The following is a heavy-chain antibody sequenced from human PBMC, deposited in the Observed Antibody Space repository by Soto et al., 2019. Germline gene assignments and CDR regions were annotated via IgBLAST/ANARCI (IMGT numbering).Heavy chain of an antibody. V-gene: IGHV1-8*01. CDR2: MNPKSGNT. J-gene: IGHJ5*02. CDR1: GYTFTSYD. D-gene: IGHD1-26*01. CDR3: ARGRESSWFDP. Sequence: QVQLVQSGAEVKKPGASVKVSCKASGYTFTSYDINWVRQATGQGLEWMGWMNPKSGNTGYAQKFQVXXSXTXNTSRSRAYMERSSLRSEDTAVDYWARGRESSWFDPWGQGTLVTVSS.